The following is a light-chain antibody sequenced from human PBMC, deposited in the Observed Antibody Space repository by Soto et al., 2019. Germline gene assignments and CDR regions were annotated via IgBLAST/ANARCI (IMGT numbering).Light chain of an antibody. J-gene: IGLJ2*01. CDR2: EVT. CDR1: SSDVGAYNY. V-gene: IGLV2-14*01. CDR3: SSYTRSNTVL. Sequence: QSALTQPASVSGSPGQSITISCTGTSSDVGAYNYVSWYQQHPGKAPKFMIYEVTYRASGVSNRFSGSKSGNTASLTISGLQAEDEAEYYCSSYTRSNTVLFGGGTKVTVL.